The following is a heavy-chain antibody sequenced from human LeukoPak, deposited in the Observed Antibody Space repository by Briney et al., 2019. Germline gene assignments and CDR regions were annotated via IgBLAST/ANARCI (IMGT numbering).Heavy chain of an antibody. CDR2: INSDGITT. Sequence: GGSLRLSCAASGFTFNSYWMQWVRQAPGKRLVWVSRINSDGITTTHADSVKGRFTISRDNAKNTLYLQMNSLRAEDTAVYYCAREMATNPLPDYWGQGTPVTVSS. D-gene: IGHD5-24*01. J-gene: IGHJ4*02. V-gene: IGHV3-74*01. CDR3: AREMATNPLPDY. CDR1: GFTFNSYW.